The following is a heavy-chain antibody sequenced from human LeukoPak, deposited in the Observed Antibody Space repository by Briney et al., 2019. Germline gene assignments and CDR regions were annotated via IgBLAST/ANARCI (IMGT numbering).Heavy chain of an antibody. J-gene: IGHJ4*02. CDR3: ARERALGYCTNGVCPYFDY. CDR1: GYTFTGYY. D-gene: IGHD2-8*01. CDR2: INPNSGGT. V-gene: IGHV1-2*02. Sequence: ASVKVSCKASGYTFTGYYMHWVRQAPGQGLEWMGWINPNSGGTNYAQKFQGRVTMTRDTSISTAYMELSGLRSDDTAVYYCARERALGYCTNGVCPYFDYWGQGTLVTVSS.